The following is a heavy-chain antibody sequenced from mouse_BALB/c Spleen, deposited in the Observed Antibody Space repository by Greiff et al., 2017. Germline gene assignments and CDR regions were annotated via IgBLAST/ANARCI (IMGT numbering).Heavy chain of an antibody. J-gene: IGHJ2*01. V-gene: IGHV3-6*02. CDR1: GYSITSGYY. D-gene: IGHD2-4*01. CDR2: ISYDGSN. CDR3: ARRNYDYDEGDY. Sequence: ESGPGLVKPSQSLSLTCSVTGYSITSGYYWNWIRQFPGNKLEWMGYISYDGSNNYNPSLKNRISITRDTSKNQFFLKLNSVTTEDTATYYCARRNYDYDEGDYWGQGTTLTVSS.